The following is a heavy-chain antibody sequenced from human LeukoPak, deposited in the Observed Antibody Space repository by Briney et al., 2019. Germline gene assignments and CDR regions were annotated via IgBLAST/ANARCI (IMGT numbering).Heavy chain of an antibody. D-gene: IGHD3-3*01. CDR2: INPNSGGT. Sequence: GASVKVSCKASGYTFTGYHMHWVRQAPGQGLEWMGRINPNSGGTNYAQKFQGRVTMTRDTSISTAYMELSRLRSDDTAVYYCARDPEIRHYYDFWSGYPPAFDYWGQGTLVTVSS. J-gene: IGHJ4*02. CDR3: ARDPEIRHYYDFWSGYPPAFDY. CDR1: GYTFTGYH. V-gene: IGHV1-2*06.